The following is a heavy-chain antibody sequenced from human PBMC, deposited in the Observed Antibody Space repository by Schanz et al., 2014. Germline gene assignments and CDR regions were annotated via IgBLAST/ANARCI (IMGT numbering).Heavy chain of an antibody. CDR3: AREVGLYDRGWFDP. CDR2: ITAYNGDT. V-gene: IGHV1-18*01. Sequence: VQLEQSGAEVKKPGSSVKVSCKASGGTFSSFGINWVRQAPGQGLEWMGWITAYNGDTNYALKLQGRVTMTTDTSTGTAYMELRSLRSDDTAVYYCAREVGLYDRGWFDPWGQGTLVTVSS. CDR1: GGTFSSFG. D-gene: IGHD3-22*01. J-gene: IGHJ5*02.